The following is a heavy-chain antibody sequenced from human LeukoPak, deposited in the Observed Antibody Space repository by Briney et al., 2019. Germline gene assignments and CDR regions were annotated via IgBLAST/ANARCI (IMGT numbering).Heavy chain of an antibody. CDR1: GGSFSGYY. CDR3: ARRPSSTRTYDY. J-gene: IGHJ4*02. V-gene: IGHV4-34*01. D-gene: IGHD6-13*01. CDR2: INHSGST. Sequence: SETLSLTCAVYGGSFSGYYWSWIRQPPGKGLEWIGEINHSGSTNYNPSLKSRVTISVDTSKNQFSLKLSSVTAADTAVYYCARRPSSTRTYDYWGQGTLVTVSS.